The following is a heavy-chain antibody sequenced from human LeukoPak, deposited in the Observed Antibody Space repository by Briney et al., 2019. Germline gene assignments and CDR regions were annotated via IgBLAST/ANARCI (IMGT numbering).Heavy chain of an antibody. D-gene: IGHD2-21*02. CDR3: ARDVGCGDTFDY. Sequence: PGRSLRLSCAASGFTFSLYTMHWVRQAPGKGLEWVALISYDGSDKYYADSVKGRFTISRDNSKNTLFLQMNSLRAEDTAVYFCARDVGCGDTFDYWGQGTLATVSS. J-gene: IGHJ4*02. V-gene: IGHV3-30*04. CDR2: ISYDGSDK. CDR1: GFTFSLYT.